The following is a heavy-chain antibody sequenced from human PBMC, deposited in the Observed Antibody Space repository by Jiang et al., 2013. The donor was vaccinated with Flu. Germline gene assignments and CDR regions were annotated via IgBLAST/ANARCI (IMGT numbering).Heavy chain of an antibody. Sequence: GVVQPGRSLRLSCAASGFTFSSYAMHWVRQAPGKGLEWVAVISYDGSNKYYADSVKGRFTISRDNSKNTLYLQMNSLRAEDTAVYYCARDPVRPMIVVASGYYFDYWGQGTLVTVSS. CDR2: ISYDGSNK. D-gene: IGHD3-22*01. CDR1: GFTFSSYA. V-gene: IGHV3-30*04. J-gene: IGHJ4*02. CDR3: ARDPVRPMIVVASGYYFDY.